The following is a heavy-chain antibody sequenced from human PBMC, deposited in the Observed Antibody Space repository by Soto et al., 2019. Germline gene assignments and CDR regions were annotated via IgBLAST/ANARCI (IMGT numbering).Heavy chain of an antibody. D-gene: IGHD4-17*01. CDR1: GYTFTSYY. Sequence: QVQLVQSGAEVKKSGASVKVSCKASGYTFTSYYMHWVRQAPGQGLEWMGIINPSGGSTSYAQKFQGRVTMTRDTSTSTVYMELSSLRSEDTAVYYCARVGRTTVTTFWPEYYFDYWGQGTLVTVSS. CDR3: ARVGRTTVTTFWPEYYFDY. CDR2: INPSGGST. J-gene: IGHJ4*02. V-gene: IGHV1-46*03.